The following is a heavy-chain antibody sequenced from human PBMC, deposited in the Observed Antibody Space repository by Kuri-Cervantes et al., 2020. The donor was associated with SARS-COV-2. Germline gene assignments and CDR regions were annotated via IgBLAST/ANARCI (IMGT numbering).Heavy chain of an antibody. Sequence: GESLKISCAASGFTFSSYSMNWVRQAPGKGLEWVSYISSSSTIYYADSVKGRFTISRDNAKNSLYLQMNSLRAEDTAVYYCARATIGYSGYEGFDYWGQGTLVTVSS. CDR2: ISSSSTI. CDR1: GFTFSSYS. V-gene: IGHV3-48*01. D-gene: IGHD5-12*01. J-gene: IGHJ4*02. CDR3: ARATIGYSGYEGFDY.